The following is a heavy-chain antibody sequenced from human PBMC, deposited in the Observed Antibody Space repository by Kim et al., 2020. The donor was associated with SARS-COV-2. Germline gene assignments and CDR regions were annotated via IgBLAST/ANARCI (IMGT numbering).Heavy chain of an antibody. J-gene: IGHJ6*02. CDR2: IYYSGST. D-gene: IGHD3-22*01. Sequence: SETLSLTCTVSGGSISSYYWSWIRQPPGKGLEWIGYIYYSGSTNYNPSLKSRVTISVDTSKNQFSLKLSSVTAADTAVYYCARALYDSSGYGYYYYYYGMDVWGQGTTVTVSS. V-gene: IGHV4-59*13. CDR1: GGSISSYY. CDR3: ARALYDSSGYGYYYYYYGMDV.